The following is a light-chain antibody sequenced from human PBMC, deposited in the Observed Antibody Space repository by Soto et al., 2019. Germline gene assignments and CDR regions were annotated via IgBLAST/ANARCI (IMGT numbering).Light chain of an antibody. V-gene: IGKV3-11*01. J-gene: IGKJ2*02. CDR3: QQRSNWPGT. CDR1: QSVSSY. CDR2: DAS. Sequence: EIGLTQSPATLSLSPEERATLSCRASQSVSSYLAWYQQKPGQAPRLLIYDASNRATGIPARFSGSGSGTDFTLTISSLEPEDFAVYYCQQRSNWPGTFGQGTKLEIK.